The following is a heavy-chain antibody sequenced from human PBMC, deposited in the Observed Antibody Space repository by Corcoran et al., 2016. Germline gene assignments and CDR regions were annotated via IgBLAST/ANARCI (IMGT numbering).Heavy chain of an antibody. CDR1: GFTVSSNY. CDR2: IYSGGST. J-gene: IGHJ4*02. CDR3: AGAYNWNDALPGY. V-gene: IGHV3-53*01. Sequence: EVQLVESGGGLIQPGGSLRLSCAASGFTVSSNYMSWVRQAPGKGLEWVSVIYSGGSTYYADSVKGRFTISRDNSKNTLYLQMNSLRAEDTAVYYCAGAYNWNDALPGYWGQGTLVTVSS. D-gene: IGHD1-20*01.